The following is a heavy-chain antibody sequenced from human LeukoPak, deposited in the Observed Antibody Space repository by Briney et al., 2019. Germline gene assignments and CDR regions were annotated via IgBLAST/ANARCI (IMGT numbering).Heavy chain of an antibody. Sequence: GGSLRLSCAASGFTFSSYAMHWVRQAPGKGLEWVAVISYDGSNKYYADSVKGRFTISRDNSKNTLYLQMNSLRAEDTAVYYCARDGHPYYYYGMDVWGQGTTVTVSS. V-gene: IGHV3-30-3*01. J-gene: IGHJ6*02. CDR2: ISYDGSNK. CDR3: ARDGHPYYYYGMDV. CDR1: GFTFSSYA.